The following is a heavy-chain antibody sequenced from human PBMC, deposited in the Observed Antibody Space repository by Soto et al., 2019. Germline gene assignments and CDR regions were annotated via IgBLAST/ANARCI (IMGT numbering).Heavy chain of an antibody. CDR1: GFTFSSYS. CDR2: ISSSSSYI. CDR3: ARGRIVVVPAAMNVDV. V-gene: IGHV3-21*01. Sequence: GGSLRLSCAASGFTFSSYSMNWVRQAPGKGLEWVSSISSSSSYIYYADSVKGRFTISRDNAKNSLYLQMNSLRAEDTAVYYCARGRIVVVPAAMNVDVWGKGTTVTVSS. D-gene: IGHD2-2*01. J-gene: IGHJ6*04.